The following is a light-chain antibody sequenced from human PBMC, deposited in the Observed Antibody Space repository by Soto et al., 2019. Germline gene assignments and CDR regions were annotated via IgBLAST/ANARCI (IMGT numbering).Light chain of an antibody. CDR2: GAF. Sequence: EIVMTQSPFTLSVSPGERATLSCRASQSVSSNLAWYQQKPGQAPSLLIYGAFTRATGIPARFSGTGSGTEFTLTISSLQSEDFTVYYCQQYNNWPWTFGQGTKVDIK. J-gene: IGKJ1*01. CDR1: QSVSSN. V-gene: IGKV3-15*01. CDR3: QQYNNWPWT.